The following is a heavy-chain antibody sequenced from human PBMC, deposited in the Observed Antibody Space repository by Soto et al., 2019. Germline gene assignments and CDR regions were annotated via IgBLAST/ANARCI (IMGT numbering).Heavy chain of an antibody. V-gene: IGHV3-30-3*01. CDR1: GFTFSSYA. Sequence: QVQLVESGGGVVQPGRSPRLSCAASGFTFSSYAMHWVRQAPGKGLEWVAVISYDGSNKYYADSVKGRFTISRDNSKNTLYLQMNSLRAEDTAVYYCARSFGLTGDYYYGMDVWGQGTTVTVSS. J-gene: IGHJ6*02. CDR2: ISYDGSNK. CDR3: ARSFGLTGDYYYGMDV. D-gene: IGHD3-10*01.